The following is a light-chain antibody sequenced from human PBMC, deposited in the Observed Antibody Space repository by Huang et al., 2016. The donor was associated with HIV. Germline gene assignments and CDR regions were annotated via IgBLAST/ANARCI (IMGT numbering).Light chain of an antibody. V-gene: IGKV4-1*01. CDR1: QSVLYSSNNKNY. Sequence: DIVMTQSPDSLAVSLGERATINCKSSQSVLYSSNNKNYLAWYQQKPGQPPKLLIYWASTRESGVPDRFSGSGSGTDFTLTISSLQAEDVAVYHCQQYYTTPPIFGPGTKVDIK. J-gene: IGKJ3*01. CDR3: QQYYTTPPI. CDR2: WAS.